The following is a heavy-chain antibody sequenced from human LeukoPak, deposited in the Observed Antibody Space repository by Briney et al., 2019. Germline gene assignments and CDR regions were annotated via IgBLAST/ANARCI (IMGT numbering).Heavy chain of an antibody. Sequence: PSETLSLTCTVSGGPISSSGFWGWIRQPPGKGLEWIGSVYYSGNTYYNPSLQSRVTISVDTSKNQFSLKLNSVTAADTAVYYCARDYDFWSGPPGDYFDHWGQGTLVTVSS. V-gene: IGHV4-39*02. CDR1: GGPISSSGF. CDR2: VYYSGNT. CDR3: ARDYDFWSGPPGDYFDH. D-gene: IGHD3-3*01. J-gene: IGHJ4*02.